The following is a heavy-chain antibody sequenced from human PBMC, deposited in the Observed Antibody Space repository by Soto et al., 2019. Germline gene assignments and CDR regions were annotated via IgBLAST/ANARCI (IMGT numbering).Heavy chain of an antibody. CDR2: IYYSGST. V-gene: IGHV4-59*11. Sequence: SETLSLICTVSGGSISSHYWSWIRQPPGKGLEWIGYIYYSGSTSYNPSLKSRVTISVDTSKNQFSLKLSSVTAADTAVYYRGRGLVGALLGIWFDPWGQGTLVTVSS. CDR1: GGSISSHY. CDR3: GRGLVGALLGIWFDP. D-gene: IGHD1-26*01. J-gene: IGHJ5*02.